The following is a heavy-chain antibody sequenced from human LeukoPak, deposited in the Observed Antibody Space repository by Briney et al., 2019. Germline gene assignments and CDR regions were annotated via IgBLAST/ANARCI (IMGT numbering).Heavy chain of an antibody. J-gene: IGHJ6*03. CDR1: GGTFSSYA. Sequence: SVKVSCKASGGTFSSYAISWVRQAPGQGLEWMGGIILIFGTANYAQKFQGRVTITTDESTSTAYMELSSLRSEDTAVYYCARGRYYYGSGSYWHYYYMDVWGKGTTVTVSS. D-gene: IGHD3-10*01. V-gene: IGHV1-69*05. CDR2: IILIFGTA. CDR3: ARGRYYYGSGSYWHYYYMDV.